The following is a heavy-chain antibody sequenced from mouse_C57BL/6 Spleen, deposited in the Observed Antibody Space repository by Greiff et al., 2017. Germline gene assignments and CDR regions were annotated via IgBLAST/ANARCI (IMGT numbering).Heavy chain of an antibody. J-gene: IGHJ2*01. CDR1: GFTFSDSG. CDR2: ISSGSSTI. V-gene: IGHV5-17*01. D-gene: IGHD1-1*01. Sequence: EVQRVESGGGLVKPGGSLKLSCAASGFTFSDSGMHWVRQAPEKGLEWVAYISSGSSTIYYADTVKGRFTISRDNARNTLFLQRTSLSSEDTAMYYCAKGTTVVGVDYWGQGTTLTVSS. CDR3: AKGTTVVGVDY.